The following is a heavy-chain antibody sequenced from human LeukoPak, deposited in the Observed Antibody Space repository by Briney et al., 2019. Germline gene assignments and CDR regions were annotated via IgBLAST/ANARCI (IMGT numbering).Heavy chain of an antibody. CDR1: GYTFSTYG. CDR3: ARDPDGAMDLDY. CDR2: ISVYRGNT. D-gene: IGHD5-24*01. Sequence: GASVKVSCKASGYTFSTYGISWVRQAPGQGVEWMGWISVYRGNTNYAQNFQGRVAMTTDTSTSTAYMELRSLRSDDTAVYYCARDPDGAMDLDYWGQGTLVTVSS. J-gene: IGHJ4*02. V-gene: IGHV1-18*01.